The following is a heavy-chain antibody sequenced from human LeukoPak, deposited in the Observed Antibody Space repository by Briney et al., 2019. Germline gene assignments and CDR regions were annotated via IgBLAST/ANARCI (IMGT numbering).Heavy chain of an antibody. CDR1: GGSFSGYY. D-gene: IGHD6-19*01. CDR2: INHSGST. Sequence: SETLSLTCAVYGGSFSGYYWSWIRQPPGKGLEWIGEINHSGSTNYNPSLKSRVTISVDTSKNQFSLKLSSVTAADTAVYYCARDLTTFTRGWYYFDYWGQGTLVTVSS. J-gene: IGHJ4*02. V-gene: IGHV4-34*01. CDR3: ARDLTTFTRGWYYFDY.